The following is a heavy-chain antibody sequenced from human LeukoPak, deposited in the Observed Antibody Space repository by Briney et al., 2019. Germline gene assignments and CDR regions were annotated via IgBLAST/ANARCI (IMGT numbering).Heavy chain of an antibody. V-gene: IGHV3-7*01. Sequence: GGSLRLSCAASGFSFSAYWMTWVRQAPGTGLEWVANINPAGTEAYYVDPVKGRFTISRDNAKNLLYLQMNSLRAEDTAVYYCARFGYVAAVDLWGQGTLVTVSS. CDR1: GFSFSAYW. D-gene: IGHD2-15*01. CDR3: ARFGYVAAVDL. CDR2: INPAGTEA. J-gene: IGHJ4*02.